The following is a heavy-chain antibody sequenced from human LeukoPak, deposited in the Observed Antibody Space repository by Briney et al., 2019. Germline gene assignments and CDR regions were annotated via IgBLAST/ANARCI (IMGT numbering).Heavy chain of an antibody. CDR2: IYYSGST. Sequence: PSETLSLTCTVSGGSISSSSYYWGWIRQPPGKGLEWIGYIYYSGSTNYNPSLKSRVTISLDTSKNQFSLKLSSVTAADTAVYYCARVHGTTVHFDYWGQGTLVTVSS. D-gene: IGHD1-14*01. V-gene: IGHV4-61*05. J-gene: IGHJ4*02. CDR1: GGSISSSSYY. CDR3: ARVHGTTVHFDY.